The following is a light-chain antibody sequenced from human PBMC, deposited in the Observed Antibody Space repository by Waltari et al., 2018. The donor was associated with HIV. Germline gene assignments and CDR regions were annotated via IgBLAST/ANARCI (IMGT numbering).Light chain of an antibody. CDR2: EVN. J-gene: IGLJ2*01. V-gene: IGLV2-8*01. Sequence: ALTQPPSASGSPGQSVTISCTGGDSDIGSTNFVSWYQHHPGKAPKLMLYEVNKRPSGVSHRFSGAKSGSVASLTVSGLQADDEADYYRSSYAGRDIRVVFGGGTKLTVL. CDR3: SSYAGRDIRVV. CDR1: DSDIGSTNF.